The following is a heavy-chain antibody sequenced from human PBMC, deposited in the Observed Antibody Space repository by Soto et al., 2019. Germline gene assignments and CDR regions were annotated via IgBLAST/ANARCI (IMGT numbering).Heavy chain of an antibody. D-gene: IGHD2-2*01. V-gene: IGHV3-23*01. Sequence: PGGSLRLSCAASGFTFSSYAMSWVRQAPGKGLEWVSAISGSGGSTYYADSVKGRFTISRDNSKNTLYLQMDSLRAEDTAVYYCAKAQHLGYCSSTSCRETNYYYYYGMEVWGQGTTVTVSS. CDR1: GFTFSSYA. CDR3: AKAQHLGYCSSTSCRETNYYYYYGMEV. CDR2: ISGSGGST. J-gene: IGHJ6*02.